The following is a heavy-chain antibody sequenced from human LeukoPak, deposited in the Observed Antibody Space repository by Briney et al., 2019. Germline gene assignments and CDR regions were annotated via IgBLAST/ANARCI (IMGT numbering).Heavy chain of an antibody. CDR3: ARGIMTTVPTFDY. D-gene: IGHD4-17*01. J-gene: IGHJ4*02. CDR2: VYYSAST. CDR1: GGSINGYY. Sequence: SETLSLTCTVSGGSINGYYWSWVRQPPGKGLEWIGYVYYSASTNYNPSLKNRVTISVDTSKKQFSLRLSSVTAAETAAYYCARGIMTTVPTFDYWGQGTLVTVSS. V-gene: IGHV4-59*01.